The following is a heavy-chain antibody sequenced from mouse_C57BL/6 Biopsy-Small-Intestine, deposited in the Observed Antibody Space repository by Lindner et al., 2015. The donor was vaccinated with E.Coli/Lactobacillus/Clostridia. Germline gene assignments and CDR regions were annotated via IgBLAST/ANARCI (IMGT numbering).Heavy chain of an antibody. D-gene: IGHD2-5*01. CDR3: ARGYYSNWYFDV. CDR1: GYTFTSYW. J-gene: IGHJ1*03. Sequence: VQLQESGAELVKPGASVKLSCKASGYTFTSYWMHWVKQRPGQGLEWIGMIHPNSGNTNYNEKFKSKAPLTVDKSSSTAYMQLSSLTSEDSAVYFCARGYYSNWYFDVWGTGTTVTVSS. CDR2: IHPNSGNT. V-gene: IGHV1-64*01.